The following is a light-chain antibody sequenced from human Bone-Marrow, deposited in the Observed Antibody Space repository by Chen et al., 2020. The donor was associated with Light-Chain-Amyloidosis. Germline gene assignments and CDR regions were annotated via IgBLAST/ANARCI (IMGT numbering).Light chain of an antibody. V-gene: IGLV1-40*01. CDR3: QSFDGTLRGAVV. CDR2: DNN. Sequence: QSVLAQPPAVSGAPGQTVTISCTGRSSNIGAGYNVNWYQQLPGTVPKLLIYDNNNRPSGGPDRCSGSQSGTSASLSITGLQAHDEADYYCQSFDGTLRGAVVFGGGTTLTVL. CDR1: SSNIGAGYN. J-gene: IGLJ2*01.